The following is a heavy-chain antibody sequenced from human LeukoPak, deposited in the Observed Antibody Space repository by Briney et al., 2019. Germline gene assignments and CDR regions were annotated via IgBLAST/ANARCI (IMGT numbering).Heavy chain of an antibody. CDR1: GFTFSSHL. CDR2: VKSDGTAT. CDR3: VRKFATGD. D-gene: IGHD1-14*01. V-gene: IGHV3-74*01. J-gene: IGHJ4*02. Sequence: GGSLRLSCAASGFTFSSHLMHWVRQAQGTGLVWVSSVKSDGTATNYADSVKGRFTISGDNAKNTLYLQMNSLRVEDTAVYYCVRKFATGDWGQGTLVTVSS.